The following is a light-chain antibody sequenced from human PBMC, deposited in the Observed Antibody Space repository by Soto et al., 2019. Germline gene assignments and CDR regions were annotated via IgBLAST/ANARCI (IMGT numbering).Light chain of an antibody. V-gene: IGLV2-18*02. CDR3: SSYTSSSTLV. CDR1: SSDVGSYNR. J-gene: IGLJ2*01. CDR2: EVS. Sequence: QSALTKPPSVSGSPGQSVTISCTGTSSDVGSYNRVSWYQQHPGTAPKLMIYEVSNRPSGVPDRFSGSKSGNTASLTISGLQAEDEADYYCSSYTSSSTLVFGGGTQLNVL.